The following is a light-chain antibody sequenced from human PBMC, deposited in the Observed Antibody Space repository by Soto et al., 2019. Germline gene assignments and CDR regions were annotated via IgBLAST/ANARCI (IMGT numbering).Light chain of an antibody. J-gene: IGKJ3*01. CDR1: QIISTW. Sequence: DIQLTQSPSSLSASVGDRVTITCRASQIISTWLAWYQQKSGEAPKLLIYRASNLVSGVPSRFIGSGSGTEFTLTISGLQPDDFSIYYCQHYETYSGTFGPGTKVDL. CDR2: RAS. V-gene: IGKV1-5*03. CDR3: QHYETYSGT.